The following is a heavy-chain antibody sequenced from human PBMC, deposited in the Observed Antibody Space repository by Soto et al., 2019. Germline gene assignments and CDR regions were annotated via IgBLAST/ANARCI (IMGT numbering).Heavy chain of an antibody. CDR3: VTTRGMAVGGSFDH. V-gene: IGHV4-39*01. CDR1: GGSISSSSSY. CDR2: IYSGST. Sequence: TSETLSLTCTVSGGSISSSSSYWGWVRQPPGKGLEWMATIYSGSTYQNPSLKSRVTISVDTSKNQFSLKLSSVAAPDTAIYYCVTTRGMAVGGSFDHWGQGTLVTVSS. J-gene: IGHJ5*02. D-gene: IGHD6-13*01.